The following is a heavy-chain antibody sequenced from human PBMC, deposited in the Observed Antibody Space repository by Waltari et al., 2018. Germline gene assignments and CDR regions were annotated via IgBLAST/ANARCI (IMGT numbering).Heavy chain of an antibody. CDR3: ARPLGTADLGY. V-gene: IGHV5-51*01. Sequence: EVQLVQSGAEVKKPGESLKISCQTSGYSFATYWIGWVRQMPGRGLELVGIIYPLDSDTGYSPAFQGQVTISVDKSIGTTYLQWTSLKASDSAIYYCARPLGTADLGYWGQGTLVTVSS. D-gene: IGHD1-7*01. CDR1: GYSFATYW. J-gene: IGHJ4*02. CDR2: IYPLDSDT.